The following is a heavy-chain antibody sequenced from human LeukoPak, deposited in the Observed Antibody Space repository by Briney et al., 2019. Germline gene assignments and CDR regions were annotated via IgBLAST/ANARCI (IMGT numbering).Heavy chain of an antibody. D-gene: IGHD2-15*01. CDR2: ISSNGGST. CDR3: ARDPGYRSGGSCYYFDS. J-gene: IGHJ4*02. Sequence: GGSLRLSCAASGFTFSTYAMHWVRQAPGKGLEYVSEISSNGGSTYYANSVKGRFTISRDNSKNTLYLQMGSLRAEDMAVYYCARDPGYRSGGSCYYFDSWGQGTLVTVSS. CDR1: GFTFSTYA. V-gene: IGHV3-64*01.